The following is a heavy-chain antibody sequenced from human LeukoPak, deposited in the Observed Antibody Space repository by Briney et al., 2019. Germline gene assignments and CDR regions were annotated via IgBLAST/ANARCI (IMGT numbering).Heavy chain of an antibody. CDR2: IYTSGST. J-gene: IGHJ5*02. CDR3: ARVPIAAMGGYNWFDP. D-gene: IGHD6-13*01. Sequence: PSETLSLTCTVSAGSISSSTYYWCWIRQPPGKGLEWIGRIYTSGSTNYNPSLKSRVTISVDTSKNQFSLKLSSVTAADTAVYYCARVPIAAMGGYNWFDPWGQGTLVTVSS. CDR1: AGSISSSTYY. V-gene: IGHV4-39*07.